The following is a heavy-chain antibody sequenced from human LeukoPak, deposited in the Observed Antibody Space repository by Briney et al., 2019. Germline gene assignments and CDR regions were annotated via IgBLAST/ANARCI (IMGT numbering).Heavy chain of an antibody. V-gene: IGHV4-34*08. Sequence: GSLRLSCAGSGFTFSDAWMNWVRQAPGKGLEWIGEINHSGSTNYNPSLKSRVTISVDTSKNQFSLKLSSVTAADTAVYYCARRGGYSGSYDSFDPWGQGTLVTVSS. CDR3: ARRGGYSGSYDSFDP. CDR1: GFTFSDAW. D-gene: IGHD1-26*01. J-gene: IGHJ5*02. CDR2: INHSGST.